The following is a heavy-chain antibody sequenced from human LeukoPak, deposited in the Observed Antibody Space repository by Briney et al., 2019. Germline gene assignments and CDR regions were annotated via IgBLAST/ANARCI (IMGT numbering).Heavy chain of an antibody. CDR1: GYTLTELS. CDR2: VDPEDGEI. J-gene: IGHJ4*02. D-gene: IGHD3-16*01. Sequence: ASVKVSCKVSGYTLTELSMHWVRQAPGKGREWMGGVDPEDGEIIYAQKFQGRVTMTKDTSTDTAYMDLSSLRSEDTAVYYCAIDVGELLTFWGQGTLVTVSS. CDR3: AIDVGELLTF. V-gene: IGHV1-24*01.